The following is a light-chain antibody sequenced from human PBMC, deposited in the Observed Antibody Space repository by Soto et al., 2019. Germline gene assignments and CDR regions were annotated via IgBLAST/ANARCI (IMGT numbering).Light chain of an antibody. J-gene: IGKJ5*01. CDR3: QQYSNSPPLT. Sequence: EIVLTQSPGTLSLSPGERATLSCRASRSVGTFLAWYQQKPGQAPRLLIYGASSRATVIPDRFSGSGSGTDFTLTISRLEPEDFAVYYCQQYSNSPPLTFGGGTRLEI. CDR1: RSVGTF. CDR2: GAS. V-gene: IGKV3-20*01.